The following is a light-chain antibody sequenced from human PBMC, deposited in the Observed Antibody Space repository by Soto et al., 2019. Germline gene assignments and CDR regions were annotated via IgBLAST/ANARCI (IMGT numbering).Light chain of an antibody. J-gene: IGLJ1*01. V-gene: IGLV2-8*01. CDR3: SSYAGSNNFV. CDR1: SSDIGAYIY. Sequence: QSALTQPPSASGSPGQSVTISCTGTSSDIGAYIYVPWYQQHPGKAPKLMISEVSRRPSGVPERFSGSKSGNTASLTVSGLQAEDEANYYCSSYAGSNNFVFGTGKKVTV. CDR2: EVS.